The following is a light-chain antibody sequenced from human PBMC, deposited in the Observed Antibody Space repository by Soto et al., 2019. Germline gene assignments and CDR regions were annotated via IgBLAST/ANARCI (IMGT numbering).Light chain of an antibody. CDR2: GAS. J-gene: IGKJ2*01. V-gene: IGKV3-15*01. Sequence: EIVMTQSPATLSMSPGERATLSCWASQSVGTNLAWYRQKPGQAPMLLIYGASTRATGVPARFSGSGSGTEFALIISSLQSEDFAVYYCQQYNNWPPYTFGQGTKLEIK. CDR1: QSVGTN. CDR3: QQYNNWPPYT.